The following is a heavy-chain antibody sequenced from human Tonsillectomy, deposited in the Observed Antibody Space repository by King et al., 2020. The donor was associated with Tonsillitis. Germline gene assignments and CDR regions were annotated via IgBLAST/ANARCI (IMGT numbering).Heavy chain of an antibody. Sequence: VQLVESGGGLVQPGGSLRLSCAASGFTFSRYAMNWVRQAPGKGLEWVSTISSSGAFTYYANSVKGRFTISSDSSKNTMYLQMNSLRADDTAIYYCARGSGNYHDAFDIWGQGTMVTVSS. V-gene: IGHV3-23*04. CDR3: ARGSGNYHDAFDI. CDR2: ISSSGAFT. CDR1: GFTFSRYA. J-gene: IGHJ3*02. D-gene: IGHD1-26*01.